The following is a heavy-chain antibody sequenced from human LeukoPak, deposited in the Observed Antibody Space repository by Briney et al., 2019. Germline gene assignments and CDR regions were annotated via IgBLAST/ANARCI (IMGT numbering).Heavy chain of an antibody. CDR3: ARHGKTWFGEYPRPYKWFDL. V-gene: IGHV4-59*08. J-gene: IGHJ5*02. Sequence: SETLSLICTASGDSVGRDFWSWIRQPPGKGLEWVGYVYSSGTTNYSPSLKSRVTISLDTSNNEVSLELSSVTAADTAVYYCARHGKTWFGEYPRPYKWFDLWGQGTLVSVSS. D-gene: IGHD3-10*01. CDR2: VYSSGTT. CDR1: GDSVGRDF.